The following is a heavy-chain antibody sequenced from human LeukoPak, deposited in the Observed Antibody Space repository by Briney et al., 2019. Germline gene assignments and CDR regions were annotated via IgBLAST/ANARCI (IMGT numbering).Heavy chain of an antibody. V-gene: IGHV3-23*01. Sequence: GGSLRLSCAASGFTFSSYAMSWVRQAPGKGLEWVSAISGSGGSTYYADSVKGRFTISRDNSKNTLYLQMNSLRAEDTAVYYCAKAIRMATIPYYFDYWGQGTLVTVSS. CDR3: AKAIRMATIPYYFDY. CDR1: GFTFSSYA. D-gene: IGHD5-24*01. J-gene: IGHJ4*02. CDR2: ISGSGGST.